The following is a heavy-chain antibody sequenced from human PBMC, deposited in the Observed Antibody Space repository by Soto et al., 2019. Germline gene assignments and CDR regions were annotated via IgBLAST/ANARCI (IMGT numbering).Heavy chain of an antibody. D-gene: IGHD3-22*01. J-gene: IGHJ4*02. CDR1: GYSISSSNW. V-gene: IGHV4-28*03. CDR3: ARGAPVVNDY. Sequence: LETLSLTCAVSGYSISSSNWWGWIRQPPGKGLEWIGYIYYSGSTYYNPSLKSRVTISVDRSKNQFSLKLSSVTAADTAVYYCARGAPVVNDYWGQGTLVTVSS. CDR2: IYYSGST.